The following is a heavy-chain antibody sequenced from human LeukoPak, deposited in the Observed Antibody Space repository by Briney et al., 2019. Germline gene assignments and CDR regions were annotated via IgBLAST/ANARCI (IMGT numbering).Heavy chain of an antibody. J-gene: IGHJ4*02. CDR1: GYSISSGYY. V-gene: IGHV4-38-2*02. D-gene: IGHD3-3*01. CDR2: IYHSGST. Sequence: PSETLSLTCTVSGYSISSGYYWGWIRQPPGKGLEWIGSIYHSGSTYYNPSLKSRVTISVDTSKNQFSLKLSSVTAADTAVYYCARASSYCDFWSANFDYWGQGTLVTVSS. CDR3: ARASSYCDFWSANFDY.